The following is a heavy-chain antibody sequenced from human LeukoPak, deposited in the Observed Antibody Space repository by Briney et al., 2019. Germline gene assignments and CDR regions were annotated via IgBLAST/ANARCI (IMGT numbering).Heavy chain of an antibody. D-gene: IGHD3-10*01. CDR3: ARDQGVRGVTYDYYYYGMDV. V-gene: IGHV3-21*01. CDR2: ISFDSSYI. Sequence: GGSLRLSCAASGFAFSSYGMHWVRQAPGKGLEWVSSISFDSSYIYYADSLKGRFTISRDNAKNSLYLQMNSLRAEDTSVYYCARDQGVRGVTYDYYYYGMDVWGQGTTVTVSS. J-gene: IGHJ6*02. CDR1: GFAFSSYG.